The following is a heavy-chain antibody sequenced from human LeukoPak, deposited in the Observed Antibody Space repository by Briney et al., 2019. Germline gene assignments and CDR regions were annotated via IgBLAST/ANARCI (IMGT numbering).Heavy chain of an antibody. CDR3: ARSVRDSSAYYAVY. CDR1: GGPISSSSYY. J-gene: IGHJ4*02. CDR2: IYYSGST. Sequence: SETLSLTCSVSGGPISSSSYYWGWIRQPPGKGLEWIGSIYYSGSTYYNPSLKSRVTISVDTSKNQFSLKLSSVTAADTAVYYCARSVRDSSAYYAVYWGQGTLVIVSS. D-gene: IGHD3-22*01. V-gene: IGHV4-39*01.